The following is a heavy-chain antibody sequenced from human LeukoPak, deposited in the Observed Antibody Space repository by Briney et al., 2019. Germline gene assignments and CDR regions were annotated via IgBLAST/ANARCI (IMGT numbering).Heavy chain of an antibody. CDR3: ARESQFVDTAMAYYYYYGMDV. J-gene: IGHJ6*02. CDR2: IYYSGST. D-gene: IGHD5-18*01. V-gene: IGHV4-31*03. Sequence: SQTLSLTCTVSGGSISSGGYYWSWIRQHPGKGLEWIGYIYYSGSTYYNPSLKSRVTISVDTSKNQFSLKLSSVTAADTAVYYCARESQFVDTAMAYYYYYGMDVWGQGTTVTVFS. CDR1: GGSISSGGYY.